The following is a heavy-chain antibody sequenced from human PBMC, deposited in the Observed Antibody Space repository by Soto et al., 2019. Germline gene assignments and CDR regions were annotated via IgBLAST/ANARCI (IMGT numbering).Heavy chain of an antibody. J-gene: IGHJ5*02. CDR1: GGSITSTGFS. D-gene: IGHD2-8*01. CDR2: AYYSGKT. Sequence: SETLSLTCTVSGGSITSTGFSRGWVRQSPGKGLEWVGCAYYSGKTYYNPSLKSRVTISVDTSGNRFSLTLNSVTAADTAVYYCTRVSSGWFDPWGQGTLVTVSS. V-gene: IGHV4-39*01. CDR3: TRVSSGWFDP.